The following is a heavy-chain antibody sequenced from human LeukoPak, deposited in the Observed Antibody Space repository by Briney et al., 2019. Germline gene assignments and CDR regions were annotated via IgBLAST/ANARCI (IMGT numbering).Heavy chain of an antibody. D-gene: IGHD6-13*01. J-gene: IGHJ3*02. Sequence: PSETLSLTCAVYGGSFSSYYWSWIRQPAGKGLEWIGRIYTSGSTNYNPSLKSRVTMSVDTSKNQFSLKLSSVTAADTAVYYCARDLRRSWSPRLKSDAFDIWGQGTMVTVSS. CDR2: IYTSGST. CDR3: ARDLRRSWSPRLKSDAFDI. CDR1: GGSFSSYY. V-gene: IGHV4-4*07.